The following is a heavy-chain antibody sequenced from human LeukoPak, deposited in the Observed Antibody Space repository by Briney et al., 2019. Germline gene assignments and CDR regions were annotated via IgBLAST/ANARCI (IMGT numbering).Heavy chain of an antibody. Sequence: ASVKVSCKASGYTFTSYYMHWVRQAPGQGLEWMGIINPSGGSTSYAQKFQGRVTMTRDTSTSTVYMELSSLRSEDTAVYYCARGDTTQGGNYDGSGYPWTFDIWGQGTMVTVSS. CDR2: INPSGGST. J-gene: IGHJ3*02. CDR3: ARGDTTQGGNYDGSGYPWTFDI. V-gene: IGHV1-46*01. D-gene: IGHD3-22*01. CDR1: GYTFTSYY.